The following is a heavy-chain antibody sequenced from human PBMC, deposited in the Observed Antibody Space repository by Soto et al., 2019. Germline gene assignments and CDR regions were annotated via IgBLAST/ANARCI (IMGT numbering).Heavy chain of an antibody. CDR2: IDNSGST. D-gene: IGHD3-10*02. CDR3: AGAVSDFDVRRYRTSYFDQ. Sequence: PSETLSLTCTVSGASVSTGVYYWTWIRQHPGKGLEWIGYIDNSGSTYYNPCLTGRVDISVDTSKNEFSLNLQSLTAADTAFYYCAGAVSDFDVRRYRTSYFDQWGQGILVTVSS. J-gene: IGHJ4*02. CDR1: GASVSTGVYY. V-gene: IGHV4-31*03.